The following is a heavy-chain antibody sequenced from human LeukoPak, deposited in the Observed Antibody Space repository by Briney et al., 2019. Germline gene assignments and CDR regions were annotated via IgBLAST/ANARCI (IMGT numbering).Heavy chain of an antibody. Sequence: PSETLSLTCTVSGGSISSGGYYWSWIRQHPGKGLEWIGYIYYSGSTYYNPSLKSRVTISVDTSKNQFSLKLSSVTAADTAVYYCAPDYGDYAGYFDHWGQGTLVTVSS. D-gene: IGHD4-17*01. CDR2: IYYSGST. V-gene: IGHV4-31*03. J-gene: IGHJ4*02. CDR1: GGSISSGGYY. CDR3: APDYGDYAGYFDH.